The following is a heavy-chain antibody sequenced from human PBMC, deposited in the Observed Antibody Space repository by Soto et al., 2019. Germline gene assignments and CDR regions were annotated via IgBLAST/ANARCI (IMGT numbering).Heavy chain of an antibody. D-gene: IGHD2-2*01. J-gene: IGHJ3*02. V-gene: IGHV5-51*01. CDR2: IYPGDSDT. Sequence: GEFLKISCKGSGDSFTSYWIGWVRQMPGKGLEWMGIIYPGDSDTRYSPSFQGQVTISADKSISTAYLQWSSLKASDTAMYYCARSGYCSSTSCYYAFDIWGQGTMVTVSS. CDR3: ARSGYCSSTSCYYAFDI. CDR1: GDSFTSYW.